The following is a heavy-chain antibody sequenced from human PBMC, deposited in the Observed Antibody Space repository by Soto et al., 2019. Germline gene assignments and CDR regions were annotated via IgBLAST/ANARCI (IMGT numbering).Heavy chain of an antibody. D-gene: IGHD3-3*01. CDR1: GWSFSGYY. J-gene: IGHJ5*02. CDR2: INHSGST. Sequence: SETLSLTCSVYGWSFSGYYWSWIRQPPRKGLEWIGEINHSGSTNYNPSLKSRVTISVDTSKNQFSLKLSSVTAADTAVYYCARGVAKAYYDFWSGYFPFADWFDPWGQGTLVPVSS. CDR3: ARGVAKAYYDFWSGYFPFADWFDP. V-gene: IGHV4-34*01.